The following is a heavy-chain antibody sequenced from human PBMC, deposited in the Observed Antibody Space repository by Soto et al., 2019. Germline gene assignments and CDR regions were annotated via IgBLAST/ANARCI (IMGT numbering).Heavy chain of an antibody. D-gene: IGHD4-17*01. CDR1: GGSISSGGYY. CDR2: IYYSGST. Sequence: SETLSLTCTVSGGSISSGGYYWSWIRQHPGKGLEWIGYIYYSGSTYYNPSLKSRVTISVDTSKNQFSLKLSSVTAADTAVYYCAREGGVYGDYGTPYDYYYYMDVWGKGTTVTVSS. J-gene: IGHJ6*03. CDR3: AREGGVYGDYGTPYDYYYYMDV. V-gene: IGHV4-31*03.